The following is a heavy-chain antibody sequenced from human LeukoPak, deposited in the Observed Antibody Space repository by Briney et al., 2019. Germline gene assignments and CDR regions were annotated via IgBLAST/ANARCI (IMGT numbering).Heavy chain of an antibody. D-gene: IGHD3-3*01. CDR2: INPNSGGT. V-gene: IGHV1-2*02. CDR3: ARAPDFWSGYRYYFDY. CDR1: GYTFTGYY. Sequence: ASVKVSCKASGYTFTGYYMPWVRQAPGQGLEWMGWINPNSGGTNYAQKFQGRVTMTRDTSISTAYMELSRLRSDDTAVYYCARAPDFWSGYRYYFDYWGQGTLVTVSS. J-gene: IGHJ4*02.